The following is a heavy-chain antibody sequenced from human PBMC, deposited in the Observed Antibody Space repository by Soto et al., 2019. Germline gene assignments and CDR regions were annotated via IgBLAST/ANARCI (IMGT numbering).Heavy chain of an antibody. Sequence: QVQLVQSGAEVKKPGASVKVSCKTSGYTYTEYPIHWVRQAPGQGLEWMGWINVGNGNAKYSQKFQGRVTMTRDTSASTVYMELSSLGSEDTAVYYGTSSCERGYWGQGTLVTVSS. CDR1: GYTYTEYP. V-gene: IGHV1-3*01. CDR3: TSSCERGY. J-gene: IGHJ4*02. CDR2: INVGNGNA.